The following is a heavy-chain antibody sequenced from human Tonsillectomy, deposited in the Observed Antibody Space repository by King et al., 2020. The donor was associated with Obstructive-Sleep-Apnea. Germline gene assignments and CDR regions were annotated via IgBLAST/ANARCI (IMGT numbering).Heavy chain of an antibody. CDR2: IIHLYAST. D-gene: IGHD6-6*01. V-gene: IGHV1-69*12. CDR3: AVGLAARQYYYYGLDV. Sequence: VQLVQSGAEVKRPGSSVKVSCKASGGTFSSYAFIWVRLAPGQGLEWMGDIIHLYASTSNAKKFQGRVTINADESTSTAYMELSSLRSEETAVYYCAVGLAARQYYYYGLDVWGPGTTVTVS. J-gene: IGHJ6*02. CDR1: GGTFSSYA.